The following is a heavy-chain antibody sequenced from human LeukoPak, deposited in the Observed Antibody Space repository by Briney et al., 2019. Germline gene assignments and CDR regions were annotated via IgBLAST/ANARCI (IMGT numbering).Heavy chain of an antibody. V-gene: IGHV1-2*02. CDR2: INPNSGGT. CDR1: GYTFTGYY. J-gene: IGHJ4*02. D-gene: IGHD3-22*01. Sequence: ASVKVSCKASGYTFTGYYMHWVRQAPGQGLEWMGWINPNSGGTNYAQKFQGRVTMTRDTSISTAYMELSRLRSDDTAMYYCARAINSWLLLDLDYWGQGTLVTVSS. CDR3: ARAINSWLLLDLDY.